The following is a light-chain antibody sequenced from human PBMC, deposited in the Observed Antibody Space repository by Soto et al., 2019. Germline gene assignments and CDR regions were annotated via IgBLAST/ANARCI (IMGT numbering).Light chain of an antibody. CDR3: KVSDSYLWK. J-gene: IGKJ1*01. Sequence: DIKMISKHCKRAASVRNRYTITCLASESISSWLAWYQQKPGKAPKLLIYDASSLESGVQSRSSGGGSVTSCNFCCSSLQPDDFASYYSKVSDSYLWKFAEGTKVDI. V-gene: IGKV1-5*01. CDR1: ESISSW. CDR2: DAS.